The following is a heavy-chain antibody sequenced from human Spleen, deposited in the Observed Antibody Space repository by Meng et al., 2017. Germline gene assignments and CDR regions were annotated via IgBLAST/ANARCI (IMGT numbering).Heavy chain of an antibody. D-gene: IGHD1-26*01. CDR1: GFTVSHNY. CDR3: AKFNGGSYLNDAFDI. J-gene: IGHJ3*02. CDR2: ISGSGGTT. Sequence: GESLKISCAASGFTVSHNYISWVRQAPGKGLEWVSGISGSGGTTYYADSVKGRFTISRDNSKNTLYLHMNSLRAEDTAVYYCAKFNGGSYLNDAFDIWGQGTMVTVSS. V-gene: IGHV3-23*01.